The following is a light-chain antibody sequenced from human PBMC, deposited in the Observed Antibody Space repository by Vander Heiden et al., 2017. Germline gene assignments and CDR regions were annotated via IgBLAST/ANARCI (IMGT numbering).Light chain of an antibody. Sequence: EIVLTQSTGTLSLSPGERAPLSCRATQRVSSTYLAWYQQKPGQAPRLLIYGASSRATGVPDRFSGRGSGTDFTLTISRLEPEDFAVYYCQQYGSSPYTFGQGTKLEIK. CDR3: QQYGSSPYT. CDR2: GAS. CDR1: QRVSSTY. J-gene: IGKJ2*01. V-gene: IGKV3-20*01.